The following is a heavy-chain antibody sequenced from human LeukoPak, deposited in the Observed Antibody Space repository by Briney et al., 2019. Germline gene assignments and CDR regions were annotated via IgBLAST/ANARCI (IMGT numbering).Heavy chain of an antibody. V-gene: IGHV3-23*01. CDR3: AKDYYYDNSGYYVTFDY. D-gene: IGHD3-22*01. J-gene: IGHJ4*02. CDR1: GFTFSSYA. CDR2: TSGSGGNP. Sequence: QPGGSLRLSCAVSGFTFSSYAMSWVRQAPGKGLEWASITSGSGGNPYYADSVKGRFTISRDNSIDTLYLQMNSLRAEDTAVYYCAKDYYYDNSGYYVTFDYWGQGTPVTVSS.